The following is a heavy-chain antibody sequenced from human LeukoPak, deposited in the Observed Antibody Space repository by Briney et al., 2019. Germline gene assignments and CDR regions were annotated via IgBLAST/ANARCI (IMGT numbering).Heavy chain of an antibody. Sequence: HPGGSLRLSCAASGFTFSSYAMHWVRQAPGKGLEWVAVISYDGSNKYYADSVKGRFTISRDNSKNTLYLQMNSLRAEDTAVYYCARDHRWYCSGGSCYSSAFAIWGQGTMVTVSS. V-gene: IGHV3-30-3*01. CDR2: ISYDGSNK. J-gene: IGHJ3*02. CDR3: ARDHRWYCSGGSCYSSAFAI. D-gene: IGHD2-15*01. CDR1: GFTFSSYA.